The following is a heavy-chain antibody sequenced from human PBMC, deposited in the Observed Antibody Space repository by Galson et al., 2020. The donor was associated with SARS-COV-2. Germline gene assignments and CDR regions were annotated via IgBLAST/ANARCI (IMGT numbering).Heavy chain of an antibody. CDR2: IHSRGST. CDR1: GDSISSTSYNWGY. Sequence: SETLSLTCTVSGDSISSTSYNWGYWGWIRQPPGKGLEWIGSIHSRGSTFYNPSLKSRVTISADTSKNQFSLNLSSVTAADTAVYYCAVQGRFWRFDSWGQGTLVTVSS. V-gene: IGHV4-39*01. CDR3: AVQGRFWRFDS. D-gene: IGHD3-16*01. J-gene: IGHJ4*02.